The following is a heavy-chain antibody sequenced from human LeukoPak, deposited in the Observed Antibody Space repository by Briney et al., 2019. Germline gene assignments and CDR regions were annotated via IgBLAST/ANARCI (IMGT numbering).Heavy chain of an antibody. CDR2: IYHSGST. Sequence: SETLSLTCTVSGYSISSGHYWGWIRQPPGKGLEWIGSIYHSGSTYYNPSLKSRVTISVDTSKNQFSLKLSSVTAADTAVYYCARDAMMMGNYFNYWGQGTLVTVSS. V-gene: IGHV4-38-2*02. D-gene: IGHD3-22*01. CDR3: ARDAMMMGNYFNY. CDR1: GYSISSGHY. J-gene: IGHJ4*02.